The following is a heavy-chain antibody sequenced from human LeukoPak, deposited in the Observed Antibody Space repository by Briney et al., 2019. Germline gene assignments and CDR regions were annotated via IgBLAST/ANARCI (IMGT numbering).Heavy chain of an antibody. CDR2: INPNSGGT. CDR3: ARVQGIAAAGTVGGFGIDV. D-gene: IGHD6-13*01. Sequence: ASVKVSCKASGYTFTGYYMHWVRQAPGQELEWMGWINPNSGGTNYAQKFQGRVTMTRDTSISTAYMELSRLRSDDTAVYYCARVQGIAAAGTVGGFGIDVWGQGTTVTVSS. J-gene: IGHJ6*02. V-gene: IGHV1-2*02. CDR1: GYTFTGYY.